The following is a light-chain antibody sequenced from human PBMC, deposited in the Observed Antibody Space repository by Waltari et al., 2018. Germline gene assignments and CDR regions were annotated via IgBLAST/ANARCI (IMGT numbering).Light chain of an antibody. J-gene: IGKJ2*01. Sequence: DVVMTQSPPSLAVSLGQPTSISCWSSQSVVQSDGSIFVNWFHQKPGQSPRRLIYKVSNRESGVADRFSGSGSGTDFTLKISRVEAEDVGIYYCLQSSQWPYAFGQGTKLEIK. CDR1: QSVVQSDGSIF. CDR2: KVS. CDR3: LQSSQWPYA. V-gene: IGKV2-30*02.